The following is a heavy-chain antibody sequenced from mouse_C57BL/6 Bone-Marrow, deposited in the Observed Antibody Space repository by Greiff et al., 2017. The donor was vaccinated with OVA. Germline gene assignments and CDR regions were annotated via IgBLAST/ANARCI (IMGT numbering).Heavy chain of an antibody. CDR2: IDPENGDT. J-gene: IGHJ1*03. CDR1: GFNINDDY. V-gene: IGHV14-4*01. CDR3: TLLLRYWYFDV. D-gene: IGHD1-1*01. Sequence: EVQLQQSGAELVRPGASVKLSCTASGFNINDDYMHWVKQRPEQGLEWIGWIDPENGDTEYASKFQGKATITADTSSNAANLQLSSLSSEHTAVNYCTLLLRYWYFDVWGTGTTVTVAS.